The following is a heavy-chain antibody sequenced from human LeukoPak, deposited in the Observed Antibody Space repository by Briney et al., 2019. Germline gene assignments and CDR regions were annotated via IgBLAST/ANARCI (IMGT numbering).Heavy chain of an antibody. V-gene: IGHV3-7*01. CDR1: GFTVSSNY. J-gene: IGHJ4*02. CDR3: ARMSRGKWELPDY. D-gene: IGHD1-26*01. CDR2: IKQDGSEK. Sequence: PGGSLRLSCAASGFTVSSNYMSWVRQAPGKGLEWVANIKQDGSEKYYVDSVKGRFTISRDNAKNSLYLQMNSLRAEDTAVYYCARMSRGKWELPDYWGQGTLVTVSS.